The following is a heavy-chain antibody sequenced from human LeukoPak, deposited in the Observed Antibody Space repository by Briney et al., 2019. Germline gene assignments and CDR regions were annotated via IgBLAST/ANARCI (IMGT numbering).Heavy chain of an antibody. Sequence: ASVKVSCKASGYTFTTYGINWVRQAPGQGLEWMGWINPNSGGTNYAQKFQGRVTMTRDTSISTAYMELSSLRSDDTAVYYCARGYCSGDCFTLFDYWGQGTLVTVSS. V-gene: IGHV1-2*02. J-gene: IGHJ4*02. CDR3: ARGYCSGDCFTLFDY. D-gene: IGHD2-21*02. CDR1: GYTFTTYG. CDR2: INPNSGGT.